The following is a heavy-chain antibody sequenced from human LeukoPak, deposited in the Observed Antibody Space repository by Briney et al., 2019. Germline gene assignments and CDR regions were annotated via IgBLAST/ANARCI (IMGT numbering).Heavy chain of an antibody. CDR2: IYHGDSDT. CDR3: ARHIPYCSSTSCFYGWFDP. Sequence: HGEPLKISCKGSGYSFTSYWIGWVRQLPGKGLEWLRIIYHGDSDTRYSPSFKAQSPFPADKPISAAYLQWSSLKASDTAMYYCARHIPYCSSTSCFYGWFDPWGQGTLVTVSS. D-gene: IGHD2-2*01. J-gene: IGHJ5*02. V-gene: IGHV5-51*01. CDR1: GYSFTSYW.